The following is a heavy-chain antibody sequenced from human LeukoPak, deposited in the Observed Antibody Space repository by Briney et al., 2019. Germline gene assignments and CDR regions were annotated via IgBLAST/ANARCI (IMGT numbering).Heavy chain of an antibody. D-gene: IGHD2-8*01. CDR2: IIPILGIA. Sequence: ASVKVSCKASGGTFSSYAISWVRQAPGQGLEWMGRIIPILGIANYAQKFQGRVTITADKSTSTAYMELSSLRSEDTAVYYCARDLYCTNGVCYNQYLQHWGQGTLVTVSS. CDR3: ARDLYCTNGVCYNQYLQH. J-gene: IGHJ1*01. V-gene: IGHV1-69*04. CDR1: GGTFSSYA.